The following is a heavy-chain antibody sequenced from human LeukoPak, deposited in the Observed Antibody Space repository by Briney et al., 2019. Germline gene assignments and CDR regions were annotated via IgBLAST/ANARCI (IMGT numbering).Heavy chain of an antibody. Sequence: SETLSLTCTVSGGSISSYYWSWIRQPPGKGLEWIGYIYYSGSTNYNPSLKSRVTISVDTSKNQFSLKPSSVTAADTAVYYCARGVRTDSFDYWGQGTLVTVSS. CDR1: GGSISSYY. J-gene: IGHJ4*02. CDR3: ARGVRTDSFDY. D-gene: IGHD1-14*01. V-gene: IGHV4-59*01. CDR2: IYYSGST.